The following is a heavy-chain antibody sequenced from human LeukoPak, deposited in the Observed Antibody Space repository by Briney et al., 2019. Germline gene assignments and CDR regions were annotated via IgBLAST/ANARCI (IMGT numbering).Heavy chain of an antibody. CDR1: GYSPSDLS. CDR2: FEPEEGDHGET. D-gene: IGHD1-1*01. Sequence: ASVTVSCRVSGYSPSDLSIHWVRHVHGKGLEWMGGFEPEEGDHGETIFAQNFEGRLTLTEDTLTDTAYMEFLSLTSEDTGVYYCATDRLEIYALNIWGQGTMVTVSS. V-gene: IGHV1-24*01. CDR3: ATDRLEIYALNI. J-gene: IGHJ3*02.